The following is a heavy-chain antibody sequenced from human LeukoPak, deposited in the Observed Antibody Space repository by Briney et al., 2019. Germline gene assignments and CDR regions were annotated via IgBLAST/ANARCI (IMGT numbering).Heavy chain of an antibody. D-gene: IGHD3-22*01. CDR3: ARGRANYDSSGYYPLGY. CDR1: GGSFSGYY. V-gene: IGHV4-34*01. CDR2: INHSGST. J-gene: IGHJ4*02. Sequence: PSETLSLTCAVYGGSFSGYYWSWIRQPPGKGLEWIREINHSGSTNYNPSLKSRVTISVDTSKNQFSLKLSSVTAADTAVYYCARGRANYDSSGYYPLGYWGQGTLVTVSS.